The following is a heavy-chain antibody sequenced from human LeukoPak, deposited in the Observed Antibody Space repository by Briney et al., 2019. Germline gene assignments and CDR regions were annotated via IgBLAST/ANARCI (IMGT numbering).Heavy chain of an antibody. J-gene: IGHJ4*02. Sequence: GGSLRLSCEASGFTFSSYSMNWVRQAPGKGLEWVSSISGSSSYIYYADSIKGRFTVSRDNDKNSLYLQMDSLRAEDTAVYYCTRDHDTLTDNRSSFDYWGQGNLVTVSS. V-gene: IGHV3-21*01. CDR1: GFTFSSYS. CDR2: ISGSSSYI. D-gene: IGHD3-9*01. CDR3: TRDHDTLTDNRSSFDY.